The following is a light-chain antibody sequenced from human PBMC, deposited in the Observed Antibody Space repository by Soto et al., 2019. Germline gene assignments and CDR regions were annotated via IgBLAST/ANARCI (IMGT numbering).Light chain of an antibody. V-gene: IGLV2-14*03. CDR1: SNDVGAYNY. CDR3: TSYTSSRTYV. Sequence: QSALTQPASVSGPPGQSITVSCTRTSNDVGAYNYVSWYQQHPGTAPKLMIYDVSNRPSGVSNRFSGSKSGNTASLTISGLQAEDEADYYCTSYTSSRTYVFGTGTKVTVL. J-gene: IGLJ1*01. CDR2: DVS.